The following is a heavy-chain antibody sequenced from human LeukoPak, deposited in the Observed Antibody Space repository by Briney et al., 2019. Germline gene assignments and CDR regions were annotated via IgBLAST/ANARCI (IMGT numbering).Heavy chain of an antibody. D-gene: IGHD3-3*01. CDR3: ARDHYELEYFYY. Sequence: SSETLSLTCTVSGGSTSSYYWSWIRQPAGKGLEWIGRIYTSGSTNYNPSLKSRVTMSVDTSKNQFSLKLSSVTAADTAVYYCARDHYELEYFYYWGQGTLVTVSS. CDR2: IYTSGST. J-gene: IGHJ4*02. CDR1: GGSTSSYY. V-gene: IGHV4-4*07.